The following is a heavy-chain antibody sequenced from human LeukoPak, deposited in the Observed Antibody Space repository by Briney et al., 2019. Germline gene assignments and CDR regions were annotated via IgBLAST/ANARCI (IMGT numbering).Heavy chain of an antibody. Sequence: GGSLRLSCAASGFTFSSYGMHWVRQAPGKGLEWVAVISYDGSNKYYADSVKGRFTISRDNSKNTLYLQMNSLRAEDTAVYYCAKDYGGYCSGGSCLLADYWGQGTLVTVSS. CDR3: AKDYGGYCSGGSCLLADY. CDR1: GFTFSSYG. V-gene: IGHV3-30*18. J-gene: IGHJ4*02. CDR2: ISYDGSNK. D-gene: IGHD2-15*01.